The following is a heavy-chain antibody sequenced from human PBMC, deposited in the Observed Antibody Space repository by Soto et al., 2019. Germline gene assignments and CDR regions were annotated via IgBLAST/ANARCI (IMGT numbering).Heavy chain of an antibody. CDR3: AKGKGATAMGEDYYYHYGMDV. V-gene: IGHV3-30*18. J-gene: IGHJ6*02. Sequence: QVQLVESGGGVVQPGRSLRLSCAASGFTFSSYGMHWVRQAPGKGLEWVAVISYDGSNKYYADSVKGRFTISRDNSKNTLYLQMNSLRAEDTAVYYCAKGKGATAMGEDYYYHYGMDVWGQGTTVTVSS. CDR2: ISYDGSNK. CDR1: GFTFSSYG. D-gene: IGHD5-18*01.